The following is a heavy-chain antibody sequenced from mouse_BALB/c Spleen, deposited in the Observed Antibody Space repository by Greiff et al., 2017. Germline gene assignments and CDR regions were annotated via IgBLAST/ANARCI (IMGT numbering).Heavy chain of an antibody. V-gene: IGHV1S81*02. Sequence: QVQLQQPGAELVKPGASVKLSCKASGYTFTSYYMYWVKQRPGQGLEWIGGINPSNGGTNFNEKFKSKATLTVDKSSSTAYMQLSSLTSEDSAVYYCTRPYDGYPYYYAMDYWGQGTSVTVSA. CDR2: INPSNGGT. D-gene: IGHD2-3*01. CDR1: GYTFTSYY. CDR3: TRPYDGYPYYYAMDY. J-gene: IGHJ4*01.